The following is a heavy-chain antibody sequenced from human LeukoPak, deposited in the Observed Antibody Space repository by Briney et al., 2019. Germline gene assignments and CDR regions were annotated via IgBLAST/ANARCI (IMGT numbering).Heavy chain of an antibody. V-gene: IGHV1-2*02. CDR1: GYTFTGYY. CDR2: INPNSGGT. D-gene: IGHD3-10*01. J-gene: IGHJ5*02. CDR3: ARDQNYGSGTNGP. Sequence: GASVKVSCKASGYTFTGYYMHWVRQAPGQGLEWMGWINPNSGGTNYAQKFQGRVTMTRDTSISTAYMELSRLRSDDTAVYYCARDQNYGSGTNGPWGQGTLVTVSS.